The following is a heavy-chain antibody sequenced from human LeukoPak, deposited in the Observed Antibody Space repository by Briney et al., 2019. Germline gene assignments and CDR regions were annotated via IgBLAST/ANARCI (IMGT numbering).Heavy chain of an antibody. CDR3: ARDYEGLGV. J-gene: IGHJ6*02. CDR2: INTDGSNT. Sequence: GGSLRLSCAASGFTFSSYRMHWDRQAPGKGLVWVSLINTDGSNTNYADSVKGRFTNSRDNAKNTLYLQMNSLRAEDTAVYYCARDYEGLGVWGQGTTVTVSS. CDR1: GFTFSSYR. D-gene: IGHD3-16*01. V-gene: IGHV3-74*01.